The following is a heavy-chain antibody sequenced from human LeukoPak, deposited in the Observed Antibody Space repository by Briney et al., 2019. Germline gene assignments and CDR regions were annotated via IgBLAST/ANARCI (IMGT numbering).Heavy chain of an antibody. J-gene: IGHJ1*01. CDR3: AKDRYYYDSSGYPKAEYFQH. CDR1: GFTFSSYA. Sequence: GGSLRLSCAPSGFTFSSYAMSWVRQAPGKGLEWVSAISGSGGSTYYADSVKGRFTISRDNSKNTLYLQMNSLRAEDTAVYYCAKDRYYYDSSGYPKAEYFQHWGQGTLVTVSS. V-gene: IGHV3-23*01. D-gene: IGHD3-22*01. CDR2: ISGSGGST.